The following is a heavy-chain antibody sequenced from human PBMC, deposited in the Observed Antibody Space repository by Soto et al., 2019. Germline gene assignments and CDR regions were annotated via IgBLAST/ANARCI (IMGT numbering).Heavy chain of an antibody. CDR2: ISGYNGNT. D-gene: IGHD2-8*02. Sequence: ASVKVSCKTSGYTFTNYGVDWVRQAPGQGLEWMGWISGYNGNTKYAQKFQGRVTMTTDKSTSTAYMELRSLRSDDTAVYYCAREGDTVGLDAFDVWGQGTTVTVSS. CDR1: GYTFTNYG. J-gene: IGHJ3*01. V-gene: IGHV1-18*04. CDR3: AREGDTVGLDAFDV.